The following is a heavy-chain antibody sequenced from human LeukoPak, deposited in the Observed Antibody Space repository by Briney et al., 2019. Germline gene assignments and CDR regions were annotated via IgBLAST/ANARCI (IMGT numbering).Heavy chain of an antibody. Sequence: GGSLRLSCAASGFTFSSYAMSWVRQAPGKGLEWVSAISGSGGSTYYADSVKGRFTISRDNSKNTLYLQMNSLRAEDTAVYYCAKCEFERRWLHPIGYWGQGTLVTVSS. CDR2: ISGSGGST. V-gene: IGHV3-23*01. CDR1: GFTFSSYA. D-gene: IGHD5-24*01. J-gene: IGHJ4*02. CDR3: AKCEFERRWLHPIGY.